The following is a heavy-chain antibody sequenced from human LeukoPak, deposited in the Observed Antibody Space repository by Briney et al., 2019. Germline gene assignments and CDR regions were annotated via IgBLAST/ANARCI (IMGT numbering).Heavy chain of an antibody. CDR1: GGSISNYY. Sequence: PSETLSLTCAVSGGSISNYYWTWIRQPPGKGLEWIAYIYYSGSTNYNPSLKSQVTISVDTSKNQFSLKLSSVTAADTAVYYCARLRGNYFPDYWGQGTLVTVSS. J-gene: IGHJ4*02. CDR3: ARLRGNYFPDY. V-gene: IGHV4-59*01. D-gene: IGHD4-11*01. CDR2: IYYSGST.